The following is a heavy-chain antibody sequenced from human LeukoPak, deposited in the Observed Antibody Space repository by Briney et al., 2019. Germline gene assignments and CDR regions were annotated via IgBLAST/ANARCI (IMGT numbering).Heavy chain of an antibody. V-gene: IGHV4-39*01. Sequence: SETLSLTCTVSGDSISTSSYYWGWIRQPPGKELEWIGNLNYGASTYYNPSLKTRVTISVDTSKNQFSLRLHSVTAADTAVYYCARHAYYYESSGYFYPFHYWGQGTLLTVSS. D-gene: IGHD3-22*01. CDR2: LNYGAST. J-gene: IGHJ4*02. CDR3: ARHAYYYESSGYFYPFHY. CDR1: GDSISTSSYY.